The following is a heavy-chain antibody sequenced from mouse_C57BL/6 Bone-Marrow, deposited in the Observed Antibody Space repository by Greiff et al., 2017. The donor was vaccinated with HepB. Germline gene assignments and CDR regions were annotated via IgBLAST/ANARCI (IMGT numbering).Heavy chain of an antibody. J-gene: IGHJ1*03. CDR1: GFTFSSYA. CDR2: ISDGGSYT. CDR3: AREEYYGSRTSYWYFDV. Sequence: EVQLVESGGGLVKPGGSLKLSCAASGFTFSSYAMSWVRQTPEKRLEWVATISDGGSYTYYPDNVKGRFTISRDNAKNNLYLQMSHLKSEDTAMYYCAREEYYGSRTSYWYFDVWGTGTTVTVSS. D-gene: IGHD1-1*01. V-gene: IGHV5-4*01.